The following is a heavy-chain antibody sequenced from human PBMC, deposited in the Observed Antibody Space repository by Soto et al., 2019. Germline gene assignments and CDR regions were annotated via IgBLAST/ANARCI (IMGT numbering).Heavy chain of an antibody. CDR3: ARVKHYYDSSGYYQPFDY. J-gene: IGHJ4*02. CDR2: INSDGSST. D-gene: IGHD3-22*01. V-gene: IGHV3-74*01. Sequence: GGSLRVSCAASGFTFSSYWMHWVRQAPGKGLVWVSRINSDGSSTSYADSVKGRFTISRDNAKNTLYLQMNSLRAEDTAVYYCARVKHYYDSSGYYQPFDYWGQGTLVTVSS. CDR1: GFTFSSYW.